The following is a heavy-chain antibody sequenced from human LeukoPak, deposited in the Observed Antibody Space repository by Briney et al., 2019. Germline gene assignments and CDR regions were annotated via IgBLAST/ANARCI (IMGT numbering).Heavy chain of an antibody. J-gene: IGHJ4*02. D-gene: IGHD2-2*01. Sequence: ETLSLTCAVYGGSFSGYYWSWVRQAPGKGLEWVANIKQDGSEKYYVDSVKGRFTISRDNAKNSLYLQMNSLRAEDTAVYYCARSYQLLSWGQGTLVTVSS. CDR2: IKQDGSEK. CDR3: ARSYQLLS. CDR1: GGSFSGYY. V-gene: IGHV3-7*03.